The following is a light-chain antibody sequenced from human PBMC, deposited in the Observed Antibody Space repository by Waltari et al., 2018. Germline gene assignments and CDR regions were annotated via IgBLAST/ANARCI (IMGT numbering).Light chain of an antibody. CDR2: RDT. CDR1: VLAKKY. CDR3: YSATDNHLV. Sequence: SYELTQPSSVSVSPGQTARITCSGDVLAKKYARWVQQKPGQAPVVLIYRDTQRPSGIPERFAGSSSGTTVNLTINGAQVDDEGDYYCYSATDNHLVFGGGTKLTVL. V-gene: IGLV3-27*01. J-gene: IGLJ2*01.